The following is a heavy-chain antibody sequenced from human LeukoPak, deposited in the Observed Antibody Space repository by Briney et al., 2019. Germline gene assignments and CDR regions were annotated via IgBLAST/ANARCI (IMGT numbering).Heavy chain of an antibody. CDR2: ISYDGSNK. Sequence: PGGSLRLSCAASGFTFSSYDMHWVRQAPGKGLEWVAGISYDGSNKNYADCVKGRFTISRDNSKNPLYLQMHSLRPEDTAVYYCAKDLHPGLYDYYVMDVWGQGTTLTVSS. CDR3: AKDLHPGLYDYYVMDV. V-gene: IGHV3-30*18. CDR1: GFTFSSYD. J-gene: IGHJ6*02.